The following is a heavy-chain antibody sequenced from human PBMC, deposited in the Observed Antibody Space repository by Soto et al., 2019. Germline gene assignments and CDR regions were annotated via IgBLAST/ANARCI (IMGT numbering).Heavy chain of an antibody. J-gene: IGHJ3*02. CDR2: ISSSSSYI. CDR1: GFTFNSYS. Sequence: WGSLRLSCAASGFTFNSYSMNWVRQAPGKGLEWVSSISSSSSYIYYADSVKGRFTISRDNAKNSLYLQMNSLRAEDTAVYYCARDKTEDAFDIWGQGTMVTVSS. D-gene: IGHD1-1*01. V-gene: IGHV3-21*01. CDR3: ARDKTEDAFDI.